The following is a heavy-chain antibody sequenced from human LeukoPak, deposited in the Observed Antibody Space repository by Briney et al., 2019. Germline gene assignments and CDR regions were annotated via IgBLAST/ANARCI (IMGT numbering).Heavy chain of an antibody. CDR2: ISWNSGSI. D-gene: IGHD1-20*01. CDR3: AKLVGPYNWNDGLDY. CDR1: GFTFDDYA. V-gene: IGHV3-9*01. Sequence: GGSLRLSCAASGFTFDDYAMHWVRQAPGKSLEWVSGISWNSGSIGYADSVKGRFTISRDNAKNSLYLQMNSLRAEDTALYYCAKLVGPYNWNDGLDYWGQGTLVTVSS. J-gene: IGHJ4*02.